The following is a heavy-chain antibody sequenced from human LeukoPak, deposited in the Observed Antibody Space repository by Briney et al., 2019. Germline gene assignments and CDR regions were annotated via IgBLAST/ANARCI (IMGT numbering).Heavy chain of an antibody. V-gene: IGHV3-9*01. CDR2: INWNSNNI. D-gene: IGHD3-22*01. J-gene: IGHJ4*02. Sequence: GGSLRLSCAASGFSFDDYAMHWVRQAPGKGLEWVSGINWNSNNIDYADSVKGRFTISRDNGKNSLYLQMNSLRAEDTALYYCAKASSGYYSAILGWGQGTLVTVSS. CDR3: AKASSGYYSAILG. CDR1: GFSFDDYA.